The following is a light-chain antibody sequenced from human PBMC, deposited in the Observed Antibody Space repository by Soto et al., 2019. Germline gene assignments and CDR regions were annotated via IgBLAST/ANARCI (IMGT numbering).Light chain of an antibody. J-gene: IGKJ2*01. CDR1: QSVSSSS. V-gene: IGKV3-20*01. CDR2: GAS. CDR3: QQYGGSPLVT. Sequence: EIVLTQSPGTLSLSPGERATLSCRASQSVSSSSLAWYQQKPGQAPRLLVYGASSRATGIPDRFSGSGSGTDFTPTISRLEPDDLAVYYCQQYGGSPLVTFGQGTKLESK.